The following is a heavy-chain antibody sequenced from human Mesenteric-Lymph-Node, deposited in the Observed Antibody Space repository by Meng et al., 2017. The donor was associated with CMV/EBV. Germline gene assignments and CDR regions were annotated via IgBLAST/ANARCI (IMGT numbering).Heavy chain of an antibody. CDR3: ASNPDYYGSVSPYYFDY. D-gene: IGHD3-10*01. CDR2: IRYDGSNK. CDR1: GFTFSSYG. Sequence: GESLKISCVASGFTFSSYGMHWVRQAPGKGLEWVAFIRYDGSNKYYADSVKGRFTISRDNSKNTLYLQMNGLRAEDTAVYYCASNPDYYGSVSPYYFDYWGQGTLVTVSS. V-gene: IGHV3-30*02. J-gene: IGHJ4*02.